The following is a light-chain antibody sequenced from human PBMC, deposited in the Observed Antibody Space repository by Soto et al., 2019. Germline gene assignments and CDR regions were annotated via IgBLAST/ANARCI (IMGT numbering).Light chain of an antibody. CDR2: AAP. J-gene: IGKJ1*01. CDR3: QQYDTAPTWT. Sequence: DIQMTQSPSSLSASVGDRVTITCRASQGISNSLAWYQQKPGKVPKLLIYAAPTLQSGVPSRFSGSGSGTDFTLTISSLQPEDVATYYCQQYDTAPTWTFGQGTKVEI. CDR1: QGISNS. V-gene: IGKV1-27*01.